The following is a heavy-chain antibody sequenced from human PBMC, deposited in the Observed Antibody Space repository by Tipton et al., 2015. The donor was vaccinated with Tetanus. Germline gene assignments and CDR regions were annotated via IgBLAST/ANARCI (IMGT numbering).Heavy chain of an antibody. J-gene: IGHJ4*02. V-gene: IGHV4-30-4*01. CDR2: IYQTGTT. CDR3: ARAAGFLGLTHDF. CDR1: GGSLRSGDHY. Sequence: TLSLTCTVSGGSLRSGDHYWSWIRKPPGRDLEWIGYIYQTGTTYYNPSLKGRVTISMDRSNTQFSLRLDSLTAADTAVYYCARAAGFLGLTHDFWGRGTLVSVSS. D-gene: IGHD2/OR15-2a*01.